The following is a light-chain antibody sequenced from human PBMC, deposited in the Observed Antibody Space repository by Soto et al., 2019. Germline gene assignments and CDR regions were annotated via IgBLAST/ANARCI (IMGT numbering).Light chain of an antibody. CDR3: SAYTVSRTYV. CDR2: EGT. CDR1: TSDVGGYNL. J-gene: IGLJ1*01. Sequence: SVLTQPASVSGSPGQSITISCSGTTSDVGGYNLVSWYQQHTAKAPKLLIYEGTQRPSGVSSRFSGSKSGNTASLTISGLQAEDEADYYCSAYTVSRTYVFGTGTKVTVL. V-gene: IGLV2-23*01.